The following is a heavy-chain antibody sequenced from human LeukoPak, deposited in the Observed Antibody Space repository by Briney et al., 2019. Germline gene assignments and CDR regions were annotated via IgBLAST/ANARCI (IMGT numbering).Heavy chain of an antibody. CDR1: GYTFTAYS. J-gene: IGHJ3*02. CDR3: ATALVVTRAAFDI. D-gene: IGHD2-21*02. V-gene: IGHV1-18*01. Sequence: ASVKVSCKAFGYTFTAYSITWVRQAPGQGLEWMGWISSSTDNTKYVQKFQGRVTMTTDSSTSTAYMELRSLTSDDTAVYYCATALVVTRAAFDIWGQGTMVTVSS. CDR2: ISSSTDNT.